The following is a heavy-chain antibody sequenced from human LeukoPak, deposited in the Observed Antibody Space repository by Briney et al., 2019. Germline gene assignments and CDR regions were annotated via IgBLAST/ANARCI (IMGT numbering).Heavy chain of an antibody. V-gene: IGHV4-59*12. CDR3: ASCIAVAGNFDY. CDR2: IHYSGST. Sequence: SETLSLTCTVSGGSISSYYWSWIRQPPGKGLEWIGYIHYSGSTNYKPSLMSRVTISVDRSKNQFSLKLSSVTAADTAVYYCASCIAVAGNFDYWGQGTLVTVSS. J-gene: IGHJ4*02. D-gene: IGHD6-19*01. CDR1: GGSISSYY.